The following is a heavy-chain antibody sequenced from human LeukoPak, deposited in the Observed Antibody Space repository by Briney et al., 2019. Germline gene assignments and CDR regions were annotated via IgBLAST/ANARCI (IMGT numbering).Heavy chain of an antibody. J-gene: IGHJ5*02. CDR2: IYYSGST. CDR3: ASKKSGYVSDGDNWFDT. Sequence: SETLSLTCTVSGGSISSGSYYWGWVRQPPGKGLEWIGSIYYSGSTYYYPSLRGRVTISLDTSKKQFSLKLRSVTAADTATYYCASKKSGYVSDGDNWFDTWGQGTLVTVSS. V-gene: IGHV4-39*07. D-gene: IGHD5-12*01. CDR1: GGSISSGSYY.